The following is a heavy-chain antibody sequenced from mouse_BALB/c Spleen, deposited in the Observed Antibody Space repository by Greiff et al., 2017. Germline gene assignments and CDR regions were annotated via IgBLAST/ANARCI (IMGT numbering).Heavy chain of an antibody. Sequence: VQLQQPGAELVKPGASVKLSCKASGYTFTSYYMYWVKQRPGQGLEWIGGINPSNGGTNFNEKFKSKATLTVDKSSSTAYMQLSSLTSEDSAIDYCTRYGYVSGYFDYWGQGTTLTVSS. D-gene: IGHD1-2*01. CDR1: GYTFTSYY. CDR2: INPSNGGT. J-gene: IGHJ2*01. V-gene: IGHV1S81*02. CDR3: TRYGYVSGYFDY.